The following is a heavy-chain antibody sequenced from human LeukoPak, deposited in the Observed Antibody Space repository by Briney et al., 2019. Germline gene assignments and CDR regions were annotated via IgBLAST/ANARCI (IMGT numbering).Heavy chain of an antibody. Sequence: GGSLRLSCAASGFTFSSYWMSWVRQAPGKGLEWVATIKQDGGEKYYVDSVKGRFTISRDNANNSLYMQMNSLRAEDTAVYYCARRSCSSTSCYGMGYYYYYMDVWGKGTTVTVSS. J-gene: IGHJ6*03. CDR2: IKQDGGEK. D-gene: IGHD2-2*01. V-gene: IGHV3-7*01. CDR3: ARRSCSSTSCYGMGYYYYYMDV. CDR1: GFTFSSYW.